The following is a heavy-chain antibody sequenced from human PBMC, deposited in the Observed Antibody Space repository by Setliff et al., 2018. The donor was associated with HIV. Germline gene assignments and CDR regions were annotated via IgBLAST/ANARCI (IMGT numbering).Heavy chain of an antibody. CDR3: ARDRVESLWFGDLNYMDV. Sequence: PGGSLRLSCAASGFTFSSYGMHWVRQAPGKGLEWVAVIWYDGSNKYYADSVKGRFTISRDNSKNTLYLQMNSLRAEDTAVYYCARDRVESLWFGDLNYMDVWGKGTTVTVSS. D-gene: IGHD3-10*01. V-gene: IGHV3-33*01. CDR2: IWYDGSNK. J-gene: IGHJ6*03. CDR1: GFTFSSYG.